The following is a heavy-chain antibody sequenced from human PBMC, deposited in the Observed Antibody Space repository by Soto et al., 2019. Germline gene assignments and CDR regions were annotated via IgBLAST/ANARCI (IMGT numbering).Heavy chain of an antibody. D-gene: IGHD3-22*01. CDR2: IWYDGSNK. CDR1: GFTFSSYG. V-gene: IGHV3-33*01. J-gene: IGHJ6*02. Sequence: GGSLRLSCAASGFTFSSYGMHWVRQAPGKGLEWVAVIWYDGSNKYYADSVKGRFTISRDNSKNTLYPQMNSLRAEDTAVYYCARGYYDSSGWNPFYYYYGMDVWGQGTTVTVSS. CDR3: ARGYYDSSGWNPFYYYYGMDV.